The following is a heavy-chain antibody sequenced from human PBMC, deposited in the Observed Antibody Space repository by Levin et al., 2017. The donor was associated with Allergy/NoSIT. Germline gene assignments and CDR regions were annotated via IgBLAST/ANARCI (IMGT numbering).Heavy chain of an antibody. V-gene: IGHV3-48*02. CDR2: ISSASGTI. CDR1: GFTFSDSS. J-gene: IGHJ2*01. Sequence: GESLKISCAASGFTFSDSSMSWVRQAPGKGLEWVSYISSASGTIKYADSVRGRFTISRDNAENSLSMQINNLGDEDTAVYYCARGSVVIPWWYFDLWGRGTLVTVSS. CDR3: ARGSVVIPWWYFDL. D-gene: IGHD3-22*01.